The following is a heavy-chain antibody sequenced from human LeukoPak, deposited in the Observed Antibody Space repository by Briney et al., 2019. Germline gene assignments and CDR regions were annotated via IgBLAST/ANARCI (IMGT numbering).Heavy chain of an antibody. V-gene: IGHV1-69*05. J-gene: IGHJ1*01. D-gene: IGHD3-9*01. CDR3: ARDGHYDILTGYFQD. CDR1: GGTFSSYA. CDR2: IIPIFGTA. Sequence: ASVKVSCKASGGTFSSYAISWVRQAPGQGLEWMGGIIPIFGTANYAQKFQGRVTITTDESTSTAYMELSSLRTEDTAVYYCARDGHYDILTGYFQDWGQGTLVTVSS.